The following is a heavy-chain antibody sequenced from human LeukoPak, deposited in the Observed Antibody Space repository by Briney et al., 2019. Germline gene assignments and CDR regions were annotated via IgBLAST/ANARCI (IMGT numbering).Heavy chain of an antibody. V-gene: IGHV3-15*01. CDR3: AKYNIGWNFGS. CDR1: GLTLSTAW. Sequence: PGGSLRLSCTASGLTLSTAWMSWVRQAPGKGLEWVGRIKSKTEGGTTDYAAPVKGRSTISIDDSKNTLYLQMNSLTTGDTAVYYCAKYNIGWNFGSWGQGTLVTVSS. J-gene: IGHJ4*02. D-gene: IGHD6-19*01. CDR2: IKSKTEGGTT.